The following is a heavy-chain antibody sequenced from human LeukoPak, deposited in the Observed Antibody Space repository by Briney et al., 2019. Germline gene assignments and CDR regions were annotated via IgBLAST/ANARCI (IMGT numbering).Heavy chain of an antibody. CDR1: GGSISSSSYY. J-gene: IGHJ4*02. CDR3: ARAGAELRQIDY. V-gene: IGHV4-39*07. Sequence: SETLSLTCTVSGGSISSSSYYWGWIRQPPGKGLEWIGSIYYSGSTYYNPSLKCRVTISVDKSKNQFSLKLSSVTAADTAVYYCARAGAELRQIDYWGQGTLVTVSS. D-gene: IGHD1-26*01. CDR2: IYYSGST.